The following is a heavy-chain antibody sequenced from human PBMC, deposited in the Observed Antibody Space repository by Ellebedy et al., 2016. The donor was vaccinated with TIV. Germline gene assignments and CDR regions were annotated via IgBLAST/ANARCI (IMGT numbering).Heavy chain of an antibody. CDR3: ARDPMIWIFDY. CDR2: ISSSSSTI. D-gene: IGHD3-22*01. V-gene: IGHV3-48*01. Sequence: GESLKISCTASGFNFSTYSMNWVRQTPGMGLEWVSYISSSSSTIYYADSVKGRFTFSRDNAKKSLYLQMNSLRAEDTAVYYCARDPMIWIFDYWGQGTLVTVSS. CDR1: GFNFSTYS. J-gene: IGHJ4*02.